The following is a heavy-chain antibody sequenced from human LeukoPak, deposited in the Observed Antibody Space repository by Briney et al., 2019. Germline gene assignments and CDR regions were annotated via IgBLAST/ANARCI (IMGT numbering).Heavy chain of an antibody. Sequence: GGSLRLSCVASGFTFSNYALSWVRQAPGKGLEWVSAISGSGDSTYYADSVKGRFTISRDNSKNTLFLQMNSLRAEDTAVYFCARDVLVTIYPYYFYMDVWGKGTTVTVSS. CDR2: ISGSGDST. J-gene: IGHJ6*03. D-gene: IGHD3-3*01. V-gene: IGHV3-23*01. CDR3: ARDVLVTIYPYYFYMDV. CDR1: GFTFSNYA.